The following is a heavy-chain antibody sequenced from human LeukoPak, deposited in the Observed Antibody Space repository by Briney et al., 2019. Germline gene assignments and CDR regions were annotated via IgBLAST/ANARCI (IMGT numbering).Heavy chain of an antibody. CDR3: AKPSGPHQYYFYYGMDV. Sequence: PGRSLRLSCAASGFTFSCYGMHWVRQAPGKGLEWVAVISHDGSNKYSADSVKGRFTISRDNSKNTLYLQMNSLRAEDTAVYYCAKPSGPHQYYFYYGMDVWGQGTTVTVSS. CDR1: GFTFSCYG. V-gene: IGHV3-30*18. J-gene: IGHJ6*02. CDR2: ISHDGSNK. D-gene: IGHD1-26*01.